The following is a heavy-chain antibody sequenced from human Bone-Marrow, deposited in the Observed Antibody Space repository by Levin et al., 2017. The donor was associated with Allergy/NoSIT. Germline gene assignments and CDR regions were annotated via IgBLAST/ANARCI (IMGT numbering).Heavy chain of an antibody. V-gene: IGHV2-5*02. J-gene: IGHJ4*02. Sequence: SGPTLVKPTQTLTLTCTVSGFSLSTTGVGVGWIRQPPGKALEWLALIYWDDQKRYSPSLQSRLSITKDSSKNQVGLTFTNMAPVDTATYYCAHSLVYPGGYWGQGILVVVSS. CDR1: GFSLSTTGVG. D-gene: IGHD3-9*01. CDR2: IYWDDQK. CDR3: AHSLVYPGGY.